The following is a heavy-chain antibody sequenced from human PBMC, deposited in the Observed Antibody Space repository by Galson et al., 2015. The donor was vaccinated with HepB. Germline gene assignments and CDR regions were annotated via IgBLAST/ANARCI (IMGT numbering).Heavy chain of an antibody. D-gene: IGHD6-13*01. CDR1: GFTVSGHF. V-gene: IGHV3-66*01. CDR3: ARAMGATAAVVEY. CDR2: LYSGGYT. J-gene: IGHJ4*02. Sequence: SLRLSCAASGFTVSGHFMTWVRQAPGKGPEWISVLYSGGYTDYADSVKGRFTVPRDNSENTLYLQMNYLRAEDTGVYYCARAMGATAAVVEYWGQGTLVTVSS.